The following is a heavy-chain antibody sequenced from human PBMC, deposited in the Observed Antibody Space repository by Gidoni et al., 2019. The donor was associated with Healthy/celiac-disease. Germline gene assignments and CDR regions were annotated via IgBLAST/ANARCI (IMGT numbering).Heavy chain of an antibody. CDR1: GFTFSSYS. J-gene: IGHJ3*02. CDR2: ISSSSSTI. CDR3: ARKQRGYSGYSRDDAFDI. V-gene: IGHV3-48*01. Sequence: EVQLVESGGGLVQPGGSLRLSCAASGFTFSSYSMNWVRPAPGKGLEWVSYISSSSSTIYYADSVKGRFTISRDNAKNSLYLQMNSLRAEDTAVYYCARKQRGYSGYSRDDAFDIWGQGTMVTVSS. D-gene: IGHD5-12*01.